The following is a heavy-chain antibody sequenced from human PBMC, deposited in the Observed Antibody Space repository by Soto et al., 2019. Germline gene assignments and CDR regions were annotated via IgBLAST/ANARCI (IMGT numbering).Heavy chain of an antibody. D-gene: IGHD3-16*01. J-gene: IGHJ6*02. CDR1: GYTFTSYG. CDR3: ARSWVTGKGGMDV. CDR2: INGYTGNT. V-gene: IGHV1-18*01. Sequence: QVQLVQSGGEVKKPGASVKVSCKASGYTFTSYGFSWVRQAPGQGLEWMGWINGYTGNTHYAQKFQGRGTMTIDTSTSTAYMELWTLISDDTAVYYCARSWVTGKGGMDVWGQGTTVTVSS.